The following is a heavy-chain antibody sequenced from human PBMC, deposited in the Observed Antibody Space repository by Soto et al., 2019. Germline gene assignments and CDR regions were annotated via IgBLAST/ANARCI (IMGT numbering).Heavy chain of an antibody. CDR2: ISGNSGSI. CDR1: GFTFDDYA. J-gene: IGHJ4*02. Sequence: GGSLRLSCAASGFTFDDYAMHWVRQAPGKGLEWVSGISGNSGSIYYADSVKGRFTISRDNSKNTLYLQMNSLRAEDTAVYYCAKVDLPMVRGVITFDYWGQGTLVTVSS. D-gene: IGHD3-10*01. V-gene: IGHV3-9*01. CDR3: AKVDLPMVRGVITFDY.